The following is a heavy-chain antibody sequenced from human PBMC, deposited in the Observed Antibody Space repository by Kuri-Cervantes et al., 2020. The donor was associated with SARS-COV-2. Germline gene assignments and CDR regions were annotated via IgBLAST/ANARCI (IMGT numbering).Heavy chain of an antibody. V-gene: IGHV1-2*06. D-gene: IGHD3-22*01. Sequence: ASVKVSCKASGYTFTGYYMHWVRQAPGQGLEWMGRINPDSGGTNCAQKFQGRVTMTRDTSISTAYMELSRLRSDDTAVYYCAQLQFGDYYDSSGYPDAFDIWGQGTMVTVSS. CDR2: INPDSGGT. J-gene: IGHJ3*02. CDR1: GYTFTGYY. CDR3: AQLQFGDYYDSSGYPDAFDI.